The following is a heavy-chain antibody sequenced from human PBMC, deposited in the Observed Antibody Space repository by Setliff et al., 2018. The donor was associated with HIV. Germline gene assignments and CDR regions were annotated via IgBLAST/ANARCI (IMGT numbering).Heavy chain of an antibody. J-gene: IGHJ4*02. CDR1: GFTLSGYW. D-gene: IGHD2-15*01. CDR2: ISGDGSTI. Sequence: GGSLRLSCAASGFTLSGYWMHWVRQAPGKGLVWVSRISGDGSTIDYADSVKGRFTISRDNSKNTLYLQMNSLRAEDTAVYYCAKDMGAATPPSYWGQGTLVTVSS. CDR3: AKDMGAATPPSY. V-gene: IGHV3-74*01.